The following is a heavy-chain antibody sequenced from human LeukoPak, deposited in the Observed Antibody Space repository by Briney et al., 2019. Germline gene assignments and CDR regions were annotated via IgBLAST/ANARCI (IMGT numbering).Heavy chain of an antibody. CDR2: ISYDGSNK. J-gene: IGHJ4*02. CDR1: GFTVSSNY. Sequence: GGSLRLSCSASGFTVSSNYMSWVRQAPGKGLEWVAVISYDGSNKYYADSVKGRFTISRDNSKNTLYLQMNSLRAEDTAVYYCAKDFPVGYSSGWYPDYWGQGTLVTVSS. V-gene: IGHV3-30*18. D-gene: IGHD6-19*01. CDR3: AKDFPVGYSSGWYPDY.